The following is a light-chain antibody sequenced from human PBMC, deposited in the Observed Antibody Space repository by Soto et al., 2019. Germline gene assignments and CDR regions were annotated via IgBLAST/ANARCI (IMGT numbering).Light chain of an antibody. V-gene: IGKV1-5*01. CDR3: QEYDSYSST. CDR2: DVS. CDR1: QSISRY. Sequence: DIQMTQSPSTLSASVGDRVTITCRASQSISRYLAWYQQKPGKVPKVLIYDVSNLQSGVPSRLSGSGSGTEFTLTISSLQPDDFATYYCQEYDSYSSTFGQGTEVQIK. J-gene: IGKJ2*01.